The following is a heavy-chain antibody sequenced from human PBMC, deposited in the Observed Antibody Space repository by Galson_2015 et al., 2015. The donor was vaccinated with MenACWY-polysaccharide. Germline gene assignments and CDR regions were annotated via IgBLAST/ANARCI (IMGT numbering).Heavy chain of an antibody. J-gene: IGHJ4*02. Sequence: SETLSLTCTVSGGSISSSSYYWGWIRQPPGKGLERIGSIYYSGSTYYNPSLKSRVTISVDTSKNQFSLKLSSVTAADTAVYYCARVVHPNIVVVVAEGFFDYWGQGTLVTVSS. CDR3: ARVVHPNIVVVVAEGFFDY. V-gene: IGHV4-39*07. CDR1: GGSISSSSYY. D-gene: IGHD2-15*01. CDR2: IYYSGST.